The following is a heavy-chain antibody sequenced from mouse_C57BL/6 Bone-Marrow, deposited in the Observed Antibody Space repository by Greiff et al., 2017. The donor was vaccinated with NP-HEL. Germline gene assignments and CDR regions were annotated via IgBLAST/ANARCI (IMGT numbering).Heavy chain of an antibody. D-gene: IGHD4-1*01. V-gene: IGHV1-61*01. J-gene: IGHJ3*01. CDR3: ARGLGRAY. CDR2: IYPSDSET. CDR1: GYTFTSYS. Sequence: QVQLQQPGAELVRPGSSVKLSCKASGYTFTSYSMDWVKQRPGQGLEWIGNIYPSDSETHYNQKFKDKATLTVDKSSSTAYMQLSSLTSEDSAVYYCARGLGRAYWGQGTLVTVS.